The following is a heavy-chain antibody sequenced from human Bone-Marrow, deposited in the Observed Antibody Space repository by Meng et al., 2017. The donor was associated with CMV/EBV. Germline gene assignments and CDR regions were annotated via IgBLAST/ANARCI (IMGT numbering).Heavy chain of an antibody. V-gene: IGHV1-69*06. CDR3: ARLGAYYYDSSGYYPPYFDY. Sequence: SYAISWVRQAPGQGLEWMGGSIPIFGTANYAQKCQGRVTITADKSTSTDYMELSSLRSEDTAVYYCARLGAYYYDSSGYYPPYFDYWGQGTLVTVSS. CDR2: SIPIFGTA. D-gene: IGHD3-22*01. J-gene: IGHJ4*02. CDR1: SYA.